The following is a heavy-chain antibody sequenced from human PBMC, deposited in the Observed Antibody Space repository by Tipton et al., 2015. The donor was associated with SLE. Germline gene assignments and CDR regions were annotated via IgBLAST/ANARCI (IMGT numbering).Heavy chain of an antibody. CDR3: AREAWESYGMDV. Sequence: QLVQSGGGLVQPGGSLRLSCAASRFILSNYWMSWVRQAPGKGLEWVANIKKDGSEINYVDSVKGRFTISRDNARNSLYLQMNSLRVEDTAVYYCAREAWESYGMDVWGQGTTVTVSS. CDR1: RFILSNYW. J-gene: IGHJ6*02. CDR2: IKKDGSEI. V-gene: IGHV3-7*01. D-gene: IGHD1-26*01.